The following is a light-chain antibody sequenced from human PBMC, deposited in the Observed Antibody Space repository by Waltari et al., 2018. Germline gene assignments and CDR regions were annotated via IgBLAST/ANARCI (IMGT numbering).Light chain of an antibody. J-gene: IGKJ2*01. CDR3: QHYHTLPYT. V-gene: IGKV1-33*01. CDR2: DAS. Sequence: DIQITQSPSSLSAAVGDRVTITCQTTQDVTTSLSWFQQKPGKAPQLLIYDASTSQSGVPSRFSGSGSGTSFSFTITSLQPEDSATYYCQHYHTLPYTFGRGTKLQIK. CDR1: QDVTTS.